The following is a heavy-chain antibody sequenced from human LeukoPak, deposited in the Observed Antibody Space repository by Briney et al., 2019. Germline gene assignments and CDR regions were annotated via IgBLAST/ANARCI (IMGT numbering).Heavy chain of an antibody. V-gene: IGHV4-38-2*02. CDR1: GYSISSGYY. CDR2: IYHSGST. Sequence: PSETLSLTCTVSGYSISSGYYWGWIRQPPGKGLEWIGSIYHSGSTYYNPSLKSRVTISVDTSKNQFSLKLSSVTAADTAVYYCARRYITMVRFDPWGQGTLVTVSS. CDR3: ARRYITMVRFDP. J-gene: IGHJ5*02. D-gene: IGHD3-10*01.